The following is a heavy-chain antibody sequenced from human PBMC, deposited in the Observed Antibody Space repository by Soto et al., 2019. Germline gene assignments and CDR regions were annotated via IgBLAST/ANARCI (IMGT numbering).Heavy chain of an antibody. CDR3: ARDKAAAAKGVHFDY. D-gene: IGHD6-13*01. Sequence: GGSLRLSCATSGFIFNNYGMHWVRQAPGKGLEWVAVVWHDGKYKYYADSVRGRFTISRDKSNNTVFLQMDGLRAEDTAVYYCARDKAAAAKGVHFDYWGQGSLVTVSS. CDR1: GFIFNNYG. V-gene: IGHV3-33*01. CDR2: VWHDGKYK. J-gene: IGHJ4*02.